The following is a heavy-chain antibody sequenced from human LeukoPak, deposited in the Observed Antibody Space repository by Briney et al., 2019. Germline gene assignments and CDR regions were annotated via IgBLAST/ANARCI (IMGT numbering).Heavy chain of an antibody. J-gene: IGHJ4*02. V-gene: IGHV3-48*01. CDR3: ARGRGGGLFDY. D-gene: IGHD2-15*01. CDR2: ISSSSSTI. CDR1: GFTFSSYG. Sequence: GGSLRLSCAASGFTFSSYGMTWVRQAPGKGLEWVSYISSSSSTIYYADSVKGRFTISRDNAKNSLYLQMNSLRAEDTAVYYCARGRGGGLFDYWGQGTLVTVSS.